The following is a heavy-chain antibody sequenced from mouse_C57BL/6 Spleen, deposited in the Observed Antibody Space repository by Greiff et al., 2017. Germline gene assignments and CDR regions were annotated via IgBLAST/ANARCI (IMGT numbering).Heavy chain of an antibody. CDR2: IDPEDGET. V-gene: IGHV14-2*01. CDR3: ARSSTMVTTQFAY. CDR1: GFNIKDYY. D-gene: IGHD2-2*01. J-gene: IGHJ3*01. Sequence: VQLQQSGAELVKPGASVKLSCTASGFNIKDYYMHWVKQRTEQGLEWIGRIDPEDGETKYAPKFQGKATITAATSSTTAYLQLSSLTSEDTAFYYCARSSTMVTTQFAYWGQGTLVTVSA.